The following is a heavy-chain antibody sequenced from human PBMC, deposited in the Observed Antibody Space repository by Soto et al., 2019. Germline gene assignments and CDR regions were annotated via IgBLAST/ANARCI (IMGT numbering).Heavy chain of an antibody. J-gene: IGHJ4*02. Sequence: QVQLVQSGAEVKKPGASVKASCKASGYTFTSYGISWVRQSPGQGLEWMAWISAYNGNTNYAQKLQGRVTMTTDTSTSTDYMELRSLRSDDTAVYYWARVRAAAADLDYWGQGTLVTVSS. CDR1: GYTFTSYG. CDR2: ISAYNGNT. CDR3: ARVRAAAADLDY. D-gene: IGHD6-13*01. V-gene: IGHV1-18*01.